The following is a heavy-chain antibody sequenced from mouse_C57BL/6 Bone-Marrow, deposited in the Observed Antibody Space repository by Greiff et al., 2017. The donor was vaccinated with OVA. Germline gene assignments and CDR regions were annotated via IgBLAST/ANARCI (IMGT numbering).Heavy chain of an antibody. V-gene: IGHV14-3*01. J-gene: IGHJ4*01. D-gene: IGHD2-3*01. CDR3: ASDGYAMDY. CDR2: IDPANGNT. Sequence: EVQLQQSVAELVRPAASVKLSCTASGFYIKNTYMHLVKQRPEQGLEWIGRIDPANGNTKYAPKFQGKATITADTSSNTAYLQLTSLTSEDAAIYYCASDGYAMDYWGQGTSVTVSS. CDR1: GFYIKNTY.